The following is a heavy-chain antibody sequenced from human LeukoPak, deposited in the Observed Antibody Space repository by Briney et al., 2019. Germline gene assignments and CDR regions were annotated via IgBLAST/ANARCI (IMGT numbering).Heavy chain of an antibody. Sequence: EASVKVSCKASGYTFTSYAMHWVRQAPGQRLEWMGWINAGNGNTKYSQKFQGRVTTTTDTSASTAYMELSSLRSEDTAVYYCARSYYAPNWFDPWGQGTLVTVSS. CDR1: GYTFTSYA. CDR2: INAGNGNT. CDR3: ARSYYAPNWFDP. V-gene: IGHV1-3*01. J-gene: IGHJ5*02. D-gene: IGHD2/OR15-2a*01.